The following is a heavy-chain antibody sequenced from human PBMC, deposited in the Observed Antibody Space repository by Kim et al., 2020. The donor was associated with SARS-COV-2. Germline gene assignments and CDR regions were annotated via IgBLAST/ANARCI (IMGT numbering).Heavy chain of an antibody. J-gene: IGHJ6*02. Sequence: GRFTISRDNAKNSLYLQMNSLRAEDTAVYYCARDLSGGYVLPYGMDVWGQGTTVTVSS. V-gene: IGHV3-11*05. D-gene: IGHD5-12*01. CDR3: ARDLSGGYVLPYGMDV.